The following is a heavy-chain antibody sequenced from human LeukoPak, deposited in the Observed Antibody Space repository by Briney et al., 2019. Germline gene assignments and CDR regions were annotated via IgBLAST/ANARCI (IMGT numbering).Heavy chain of an antibody. CDR3: ARGPFVGNY. CDR1: RCTFTSYD. J-gene: IGHJ4*02. V-gene: IGHV1-8*01. D-gene: IGHD2/OR15-2a*01. Sequence: ASVKVSCKASRCTFTSYDINWVRQASGQWLEWIGWMNPNSGNTGYAQKFQGRVTMTRNTSISTAYMELSSLRSEDTAVYYCARGPFVGNYWGQGTLVTVSS. CDR2: MNPNSGNT.